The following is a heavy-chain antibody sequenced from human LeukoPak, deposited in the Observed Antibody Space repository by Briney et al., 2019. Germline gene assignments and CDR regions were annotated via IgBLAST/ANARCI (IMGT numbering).Heavy chain of an antibody. V-gene: IGHV1-8*03. D-gene: IGHD6-13*01. CDR1: GYTFTSYG. J-gene: IGHJ6*03. CDR3: ARVGSSWYPPYYYYYMDV. Sequence: ASVKVSCKASGYTFTSYGISWVRQAPGQGLEWMGWMNPNSGNTGYAQKFQGRVTITRNTSISTAYMELSSLRSEDTAVYYCARVGSSWYPPYYYYYMDVWSKGTTVTVSS. CDR2: MNPNSGNT.